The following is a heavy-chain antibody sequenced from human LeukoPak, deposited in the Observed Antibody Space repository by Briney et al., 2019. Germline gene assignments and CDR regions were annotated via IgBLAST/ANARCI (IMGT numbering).Heavy chain of an antibody. V-gene: IGHV1-2*02. CDR2: INPNSGGT. J-gene: IGHJ4*02. CDR1: GYTFTGYY. Sequence: ASVKVSCKASGYTFTGYYMHWVRQARGQGLKWMGCINPNSGGTNYAQNFQGRVTMTRDTSISTAYMEPSRLRSDDTAVYYCASPRRGADYWGQGTLVTVSS. D-gene: IGHD3-10*01. CDR3: ASPRRGADY.